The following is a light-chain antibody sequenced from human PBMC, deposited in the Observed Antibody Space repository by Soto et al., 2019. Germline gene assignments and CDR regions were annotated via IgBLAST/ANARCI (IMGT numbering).Light chain of an antibody. Sequence: EIVMTQSPATLSVSPGERAILSCRASQSVSTFLAWFQQKPGQPPRLLIYNASNRTTGIPARFSGSGSGTDFTLTISSLQSEDFATYYCQQHYITPWTFGQGTKVDI. V-gene: IGKV3D-15*01. CDR1: QSVSTF. CDR3: QQHYITPWT. CDR2: NAS. J-gene: IGKJ1*01.